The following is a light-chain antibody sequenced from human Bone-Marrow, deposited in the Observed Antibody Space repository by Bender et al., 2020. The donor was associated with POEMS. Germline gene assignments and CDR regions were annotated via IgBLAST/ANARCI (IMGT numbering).Light chain of an antibody. Sequence: QSVLTQPPSVSGAPGQTVTISCTGTSSNIGAGYGVNWYQQLPGTAPKLLIYNNENRPSGVPDRISGSKSGTSASLAITGLQAEDEADYYCQSYDISLSVWAFVARTKLSAL. J-gene: IGLJ3*02. V-gene: IGLV1-40*01. CDR2: NNE. CDR1: SSNIGAGYG. CDR3: QSYDISLSVWA.